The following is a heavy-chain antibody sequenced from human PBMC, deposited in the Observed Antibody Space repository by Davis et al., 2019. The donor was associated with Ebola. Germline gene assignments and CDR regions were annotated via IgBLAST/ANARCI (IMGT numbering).Heavy chain of an antibody. D-gene: IGHD6-19*01. Sequence: GESLKISCAASGFIVSSNYISWVRQAPGKGLEWVAYISGGYIYYADSVKGRFTISRDNAKNSLYLQLNSLRAEDTAVYYCARVSYTNGLYYFDYWGQGTLVTVSS. CDR1: GFIVSSNY. CDR2: ISGGYI. CDR3: ARVSYTNGLYYFDY. V-gene: IGHV3-21*05. J-gene: IGHJ4*02.